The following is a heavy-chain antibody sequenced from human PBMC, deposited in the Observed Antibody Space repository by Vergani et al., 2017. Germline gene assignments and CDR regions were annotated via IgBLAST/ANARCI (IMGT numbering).Heavy chain of an antibody. CDR2: ISYDGSNK. D-gene: IGHD3-22*01. J-gene: IGHJ4*02. Sequence: QVQLVESGGGVVQPGRSLSLSCAASGFTFSSYAMHWVRQAPGKGLEWVAVISYDGSNKYYADSVKCRFTISRDNSKNTPYLQMNSLRAEDTAVYYCARDPLIGSSGYYYIFDYWGQGTLVTVSS. CDR1: GFTFSSYA. CDR3: ARDPLIGSSGYYYIFDY. V-gene: IGHV3-30-3*01.